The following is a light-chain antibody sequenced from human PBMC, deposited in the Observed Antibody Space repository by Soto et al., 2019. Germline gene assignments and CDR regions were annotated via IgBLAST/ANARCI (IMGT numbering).Light chain of an antibody. CDR2: AAS. CDR1: QDIRND. J-gene: IGKJ1*01. V-gene: IGKV1-6*01. CDR3: LQDYNYPWT. Sequence: AIRMTQSPSSVSASVGDRVTITCRASQDIRNDLGWYQEKPRQAPKLLIYAASNLQSGVPSRFSGSGSGTDFTLTISSMQPEDFATYYCLQDYNYPWTFGQGTKVEV.